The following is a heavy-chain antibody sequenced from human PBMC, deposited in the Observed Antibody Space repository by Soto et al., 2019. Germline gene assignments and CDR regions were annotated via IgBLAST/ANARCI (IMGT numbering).Heavy chain of an antibody. Sequence: GASVKVSCKASGYTFTSYGISWVRQAPGQGLEWMGGIIPIFGTANYAQKFQGRVTITADKSTSTAYMELSSLRSEDTAVYYCASETYYYGSSGYAQGSFDYWGQGTLVTVSS. D-gene: IGHD3-22*01. CDR3: ASETYYYGSSGYAQGSFDY. CDR1: GYTFTSYG. CDR2: IIPIFGTA. J-gene: IGHJ4*02. V-gene: IGHV1-69*06.